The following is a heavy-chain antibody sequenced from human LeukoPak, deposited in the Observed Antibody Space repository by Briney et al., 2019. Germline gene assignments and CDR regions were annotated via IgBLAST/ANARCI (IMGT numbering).Heavy chain of an antibody. CDR1: GYSFTSYW. D-gene: IGHD6-6*01. CDR3: ARLQVEQLVIGGAFDI. V-gene: IGHV5-51*01. J-gene: IGHJ3*02. Sequence: GESLKISCKGSGYSFTSYWIGWVRQMPGKGLEWMGIIYPGDSDTRYSPSFQGQVTISADKSISTAYLQWSSLKASDTAMYYCARLQVEQLVIGGAFDIWGQGTMVTVSS. CDR2: IYPGDSDT.